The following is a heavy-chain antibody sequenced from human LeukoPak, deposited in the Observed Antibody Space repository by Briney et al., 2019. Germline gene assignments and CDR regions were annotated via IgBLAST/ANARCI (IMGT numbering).Heavy chain of an antibody. D-gene: IGHD3-10*01. CDR2: MNPDTGDT. CDR1: GYTFTGYD. Sequence: ASVRVSCKASGYTFTGYDINWVRQATGQGLEWVGWMNPDTGDTGYAPNFQGRVAMTRDTSIDTAYMQLTGLTSHDTAIYYCTRGSLSGSSRDYWGQGTLVTVSS. CDR3: TRGSLSGSSRDY. V-gene: IGHV1-8*01. J-gene: IGHJ4*02.